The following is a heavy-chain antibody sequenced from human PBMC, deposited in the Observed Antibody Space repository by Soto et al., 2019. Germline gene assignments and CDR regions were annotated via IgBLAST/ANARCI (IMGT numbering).Heavy chain of an antibody. V-gene: IGHV3-30*04. CDR3: ARQKYYNILTGYVDY. Sequence: LRLSCAASGFTFINHAMHWVRQAPGKGLEWVAVTSYDGSNKYYADSVKGRFTISRDNSKNTLYLQMDSLRAEDTAVYYCARQKYYNILTGYVDYWGQGTLVTVSS. CDR2: TSYDGSNK. CDR1: GFTFINHA. D-gene: IGHD3-9*01. J-gene: IGHJ4*02.